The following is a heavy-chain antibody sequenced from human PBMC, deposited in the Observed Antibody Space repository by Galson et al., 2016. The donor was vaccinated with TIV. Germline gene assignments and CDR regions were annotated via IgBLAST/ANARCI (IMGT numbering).Heavy chain of an antibody. CDR3: PRVYGFDYGDP. Sequence: SVKVSCKAAGYTFTDYFIHWVRQAPGQGLEWMGWINAKTGGTEYAQRFQGMVTMTRDTSISKAYMELSRLRSDDTAVYYCPRVYGFDYGDPWGQGTLVTV. CDR1: GYTFTDYF. V-gene: IGHV1-2*02. CDR2: INAKTGGT. D-gene: IGHD4-17*01. J-gene: IGHJ5*02.